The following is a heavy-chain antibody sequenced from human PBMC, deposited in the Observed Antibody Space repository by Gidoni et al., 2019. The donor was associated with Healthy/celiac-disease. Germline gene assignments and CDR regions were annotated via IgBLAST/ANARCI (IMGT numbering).Heavy chain of an antibody. D-gene: IGHD6-6*01. Sequence: EVQLVESGGGLVQPGGSLRLSCAASGFTFSTYDMHWVRQATGKGLEWVSAIGTAGDPYYPGSVKGRFTISRENAKNSLYLQMNSLRAGDTAVYYCARSLAARADYYYYYGMDVWGQGTTVTVSS. J-gene: IGHJ6*02. CDR3: ARSLAARADYYYYYGMDV. CDR2: IGTAGDP. CDR1: GFTFSTYD. V-gene: IGHV3-13*05.